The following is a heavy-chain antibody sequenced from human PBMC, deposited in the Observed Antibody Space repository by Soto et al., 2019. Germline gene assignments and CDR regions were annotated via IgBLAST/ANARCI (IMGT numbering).Heavy chain of an antibody. CDR3: ARGITIFGVVDP. CDR2: MNPNSGNT. Sequence: QVQLVQSGAEVKKPGASVKVSCKASGYTFTSYDINWVRQATGQGLEWMGWMNPNSGNTGYAQKFQGRVTMTRNNSGSTAYMELSSLRSEDTAVYYCARGITIFGVVDPGGQGTLVTVSS. D-gene: IGHD3-3*01. CDR1: GYTFTSYD. V-gene: IGHV1-8*01. J-gene: IGHJ5*02.